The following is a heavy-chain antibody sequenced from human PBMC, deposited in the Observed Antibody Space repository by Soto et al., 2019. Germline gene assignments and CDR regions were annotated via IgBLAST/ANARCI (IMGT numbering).Heavy chain of an antibody. Sequence: SETLSLTCAVYGVSFSDYYWNWFRQPPGKRLEWIGEINHSGTTNYSPSLKSRVTISLDTSKNQFSLRMSSVTAADTAVYYCARGATSGYDRWGLGNLVTVSS. D-gene: IGHD5-12*01. CDR2: INHSGTT. J-gene: IGHJ4*02. V-gene: IGHV4-34*01. CDR3: ARGATSGYDR. CDR1: GVSFSDYY.